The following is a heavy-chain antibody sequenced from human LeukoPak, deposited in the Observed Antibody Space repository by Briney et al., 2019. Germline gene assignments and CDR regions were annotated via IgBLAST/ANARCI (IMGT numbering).Heavy chain of an antibody. CDR2: IYYSGST. CDR1: GDSINSYY. Sequence: SETLSLTCTVSGDSINSYYWGWIRQPPGKGLEWIGSIYYSGSTYYNPSLKSRVTISVDTSKNQFSLKLSSVTAADTAVYYCAGARYSSGYDAFDIWGQGTMVTVSS. D-gene: IGHD6-19*01. J-gene: IGHJ3*02. CDR3: AGARYSSGYDAFDI. V-gene: IGHV4-39*01.